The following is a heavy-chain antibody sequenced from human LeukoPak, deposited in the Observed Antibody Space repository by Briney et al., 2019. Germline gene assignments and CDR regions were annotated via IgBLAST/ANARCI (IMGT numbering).Heavy chain of an antibody. CDR3: AKDFPHYYESSHGMDA. J-gene: IGHJ6*02. CDR2: ISTTGSTV. CDR1: GFSFGGYE. D-gene: IGHD3-22*01. Sequence: GGSLRLSCAASGFSFGGYEMNWVRQAPGKGLEWVSYISTTGSTVHYADSVEGRFTISRDNAKNLLYLQMNSLRAEDAAVYYCAKDFPHYYESSHGMDAWGQGTTVTVSS. V-gene: IGHV3-48*03.